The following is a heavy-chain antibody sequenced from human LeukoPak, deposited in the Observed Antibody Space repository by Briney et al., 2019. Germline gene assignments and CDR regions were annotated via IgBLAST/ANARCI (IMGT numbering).Heavy chain of an antibody. CDR1: GFTFSSYE. CDR3: ARSGGYNYNYYYSMAF. D-gene: IGHD5-18*01. V-gene: IGHV3-48*03. Sequence: GGSLRLSCAASGFTFSSYEMNWVRQAPGKGLEWVSYISSSGSTIYYADSVKGRFTISRDNAKNTLYLQMNSLRGEDSAVYYCARSGGYNYNYYYSMAFWGRGTTVTVSS. J-gene: IGHJ6*03. CDR2: ISSSGSTI.